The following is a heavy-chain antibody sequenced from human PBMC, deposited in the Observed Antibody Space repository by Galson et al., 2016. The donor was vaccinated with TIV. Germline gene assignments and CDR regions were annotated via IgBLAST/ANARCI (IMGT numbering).Heavy chain of an antibody. J-gene: IGHJ4*02. V-gene: IGHV1-8*01. CDR3: ERVGYHDYVGGTYREDY. CDR1: GYTFTSYD. CDR2: MNPNSGDT. D-gene: IGHD3-16*02. Sequence: SVKVSCKASGYTFTSYDIVWVRQATGQGLEWMGWMNPNSGDTGYARKFRGRITMTRSVSIRTAYMELSSLTPGDTAVYYCERVGYHDYVGGTYREDYWGQGTLVTVTS.